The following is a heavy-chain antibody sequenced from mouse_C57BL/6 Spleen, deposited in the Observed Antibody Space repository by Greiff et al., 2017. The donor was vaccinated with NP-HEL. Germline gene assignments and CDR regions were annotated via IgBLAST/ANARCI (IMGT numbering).Heavy chain of an antibody. CDR3: ARSDYAIYYAMDY. CDR2: INPNNGGT. J-gene: IGHJ4*01. D-gene: IGHD2-4*01. V-gene: IGHV1-26*01. CDR1: GYTFTDYY. Sequence: VQLQQSGPELVKPGASVKISCKASGYTFTDYYMNWVKQSHGKSLEWIGDINPNNGGTSYNQKFKGKATLTVDKSSSTAYMELRSLTSEDSAVYYFARSDYAIYYAMDYWGQGTSVTVSS.